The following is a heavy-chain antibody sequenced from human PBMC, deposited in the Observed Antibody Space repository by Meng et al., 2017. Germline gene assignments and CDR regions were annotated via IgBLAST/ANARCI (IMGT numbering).Heavy chain of an antibody. CDR3: ARDPSRRGVYGSGRPTGPADY. D-gene: IGHD3-10*01. J-gene: IGHJ4*02. CDR1: GYTFTSYG. Sequence: ASVKVSCKASGYTFTSYGISWVRQAPGQGLEWMGWISAYNGNTNYAQKLQGRVTMTTDTSTSTAYMELRSLRSDDTAVYYCARDPSRRGVYGSGRPTGPADYWGQGTLVTVSS. CDR2: ISAYNGNT. V-gene: IGHV1-18*01.